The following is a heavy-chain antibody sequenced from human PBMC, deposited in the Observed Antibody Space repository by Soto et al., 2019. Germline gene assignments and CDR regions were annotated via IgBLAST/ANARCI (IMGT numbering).Heavy chain of an antibody. CDR3: ARNRDPYGDYEV. J-gene: IGHJ4*02. V-gene: IGHV1-69*02. D-gene: IGHD4-17*01. CDR1: GGTFSSYT. Sequence: QVQLVQSGAEVKKPGSSVKVSCKASGGTFSSYTISWVRQAPGQGLEWMGRIIPILGIANYAQKFQGRVTITADKYTSTAYMELSSLRSEDTAVYYCARNRDPYGDYEVWGQGTLVTVSS. CDR2: IIPILGIA.